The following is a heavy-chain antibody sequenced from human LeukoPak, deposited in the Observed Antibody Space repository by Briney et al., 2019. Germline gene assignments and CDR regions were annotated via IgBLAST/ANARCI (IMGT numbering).Heavy chain of an antibody. D-gene: IGHD4-23*01. CDR1: GFTFSNYG. CDR2: ISYDGSNK. Sequence: GGSLRLSCAASGFTFSNYGLHWVRQAPGKGLEWLAVISYDGSNKYYADSVKGRFTISRDNSKNTMYLQMNSLRDEDTAVYYCAKGSATTVVTIDYWGQGTLVTVSS. J-gene: IGHJ4*02. V-gene: IGHV3-30*18. CDR3: AKGSATTVVTIDY.